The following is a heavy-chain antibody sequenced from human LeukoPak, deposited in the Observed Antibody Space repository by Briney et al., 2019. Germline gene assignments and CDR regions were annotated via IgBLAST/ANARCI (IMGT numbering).Heavy chain of an antibody. CDR3: ARGYSSSWYGGSSFDP. CDR1: GGSISSYY. V-gene: IGHV4-4*07. D-gene: IGHD6-13*01. CDR2: IYTSGST. J-gene: IGHJ5*02. Sequence: SETLSLTCTVSGGSISSYYWSWIRQPAGKGLEWIGRIYTSGSTSYNPSLKSRVTMSVDTSKNQFSLKLSSVTAADTAVYYCARGYSSSWYGGSSFDPWGQGTLVTVSS.